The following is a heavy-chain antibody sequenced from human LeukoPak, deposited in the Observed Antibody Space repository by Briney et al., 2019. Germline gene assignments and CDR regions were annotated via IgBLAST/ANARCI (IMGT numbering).Heavy chain of an antibody. Sequence: GGSLRLSCAASGFTFSSSWMSWVRQAPGKGLEWVAFIRYDGSNKYYADSVKGRFTISRDNSKNTLYLQMNSLRAEDTAVYYCAKDGRDVAAAGRVAAFDIWGQGTMVTVSS. CDR2: IRYDGSNK. CDR3: AKDGRDVAAAGRVAAFDI. D-gene: IGHD6-13*01. CDR1: GFTFSSSW. V-gene: IGHV3-30*02. J-gene: IGHJ3*02.